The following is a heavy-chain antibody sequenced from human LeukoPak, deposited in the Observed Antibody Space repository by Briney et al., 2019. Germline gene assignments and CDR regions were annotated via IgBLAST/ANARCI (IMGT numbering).Heavy chain of an antibody. CDR3: ARGGSSSYYL. V-gene: IGHV3-7*05. D-gene: IGHD6-13*01. Sequence: PGGSLRLSCAASGFIFSSYWMSWVRQAPGKGLEWVANIKQDGSENYYVDSVKGRFTISRDNAKNSLYLQMNSLRAEDTAVYYCARGGSSSYYLWGQETLVTVSS. CDR2: IKQDGSEN. J-gene: IGHJ4*02. CDR1: GFIFSSYW.